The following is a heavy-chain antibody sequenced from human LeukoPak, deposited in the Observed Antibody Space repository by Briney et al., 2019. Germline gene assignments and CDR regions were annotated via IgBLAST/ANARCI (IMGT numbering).Heavy chain of an antibody. CDR2: INPSGGST. V-gene: IGHV1-46*01. CDR3: ARSSGWYYFDY. D-gene: IGHD6-19*01. J-gene: IGHJ4*02. Sequence: GASVKVSCKAFGYTFTSYYMHWVRQAPGQGLEWMGIINPSGGSTSYAQKFQGRVTMTRDTSTSTVYMELSSLRSEDTAVYYCARSSGWYYFDYWGQGTLVTVSS. CDR1: GYTFTSYY.